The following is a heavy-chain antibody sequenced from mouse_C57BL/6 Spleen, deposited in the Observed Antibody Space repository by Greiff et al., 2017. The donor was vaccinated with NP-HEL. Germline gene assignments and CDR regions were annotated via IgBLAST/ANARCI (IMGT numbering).Heavy chain of an antibody. V-gene: IGHV1-55*01. Sequence: QVQLQQPGAELVKPGASVKMSCKASGYTFTSYWITWVKQRPGQGLEWIGDIYPGSGSTNYNEKFKSKATLTVDTSSSTAYMQLSSLTSEDSAVYYCARSYYGSSHYYAMDYWGQGTSVTVSS. J-gene: IGHJ4*01. CDR3: ARSYYGSSHYYAMDY. CDR1: GYTFTSYW. D-gene: IGHD1-1*01. CDR2: IYPGSGST.